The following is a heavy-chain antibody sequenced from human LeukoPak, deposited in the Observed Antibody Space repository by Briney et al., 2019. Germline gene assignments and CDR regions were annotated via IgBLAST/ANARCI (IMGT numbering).Heavy chain of an antibody. J-gene: IGHJ4*02. D-gene: IGHD3-9*01. CDR1: GYTFTSYA. Sequence: ASVKVSCKASGYTFTSYAMHCVRQAPGQRLEWMGWINAGNGNTKYSQKFQGRVTITRDTSASTAYMELSSLRSEDTAVYYCARVVDYDILTGYYISYFDYWGQGTLVTVSS. CDR2: INAGNGNT. V-gene: IGHV1-3*01. CDR3: ARVVDYDILTGYYISYFDY.